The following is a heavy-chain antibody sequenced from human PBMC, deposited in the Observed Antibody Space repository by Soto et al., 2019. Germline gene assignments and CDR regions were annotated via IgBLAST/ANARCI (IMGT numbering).Heavy chain of an antibody. CDR2: IKQDGSEK. CDR1: GFTFSSYW. D-gene: IGHD3-3*01. V-gene: IGHV3-7*01. J-gene: IGHJ6*02. Sequence: GGSLRLSCAASGFTFSSYWMSWVRQAPGKGLEWVANIKQDGSEKYYVDSVKGRFTISRDNAKNSLYLQMNSLRAEDTAVYYCARETKRYYDFNYYYGMDVWGQGTTVTVSS. CDR3: ARETKRYYDFNYYYGMDV.